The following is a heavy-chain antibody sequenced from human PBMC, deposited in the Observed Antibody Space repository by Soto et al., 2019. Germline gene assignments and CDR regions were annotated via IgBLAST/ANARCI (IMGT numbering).Heavy chain of an antibody. Sequence: PGGSLRLSCAASGFTFSSYAMSWVRQAPGKGLEWVSAISGSGGSAYYADSVKGRFTISRDSSKNTLYLQMNSLRAEDTAVYYCAKLWELTDSSGSLWYFDYWGQGTLVTVSS. CDR1: GFTFSSYA. J-gene: IGHJ4*02. V-gene: IGHV3-23*01. CDR3: AKLWELTDSSGSLWYFDY. CDR2: ISGSGGSA. D-gene: IGHD3-22*01.